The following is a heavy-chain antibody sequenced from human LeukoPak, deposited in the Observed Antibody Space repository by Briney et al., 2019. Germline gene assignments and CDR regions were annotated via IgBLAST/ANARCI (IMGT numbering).Heavy chain of an antibody. D-gene: IGHD3-10*01. Sequence: PSETLSLTCAVYGGSFSGYYWSWIRQPPGKGLEWIGEINHSRSTNYNPSLKSRVTISVDTSKNQFSLKLSSVTAADTAVYYCARKAGTYYYGSGSYFNFDYWGQGTLVTVSS. CDR1: GGSFSGYY. CDR3: ARKAGTYYYGSGSYFNFDY. J-gene: IGHJ4*02. CDR2: INHSRST. V-gene: IGHV4-34*01.